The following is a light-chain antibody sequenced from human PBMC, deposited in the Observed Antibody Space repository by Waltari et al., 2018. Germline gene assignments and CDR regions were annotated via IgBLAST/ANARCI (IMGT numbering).Light chain of an antibody. CDR3: QQYKSYPPT. J-gene: IGKJ4*01. CDR1: QSISTW. CDR2: KAS. Sequence: DIQMTQSPSTLSASVGDRVTITCRTSQSISTWLAWYQKKPGKAPKLLIYKASSLENEVPSRFSGSGSGTEFTLTISSLQPDDFATFYCQQYKSYPPTFGGGTKVDIK. V-gene: IGKV1-5*03.